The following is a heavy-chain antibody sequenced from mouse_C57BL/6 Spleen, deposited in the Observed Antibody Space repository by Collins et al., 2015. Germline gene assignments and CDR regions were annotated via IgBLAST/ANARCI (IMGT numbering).Heavy chain of an antibody. CDR3: ARHLIYDGYGDY. D-gene: IGHD2-3*01. CDR1: GFTFTDYY. V-gene: IGHV7-3*02. CDR2: IRNKANGYTT. J-gene: IGHJ2*01. Sequence: EVKLVESGGGLVQPGGSLRLSCATSGFTFTDYYMSWVRQPPGKALEWLGFIRNKANGYTTEYSASVKGRFTISRDNSQSILYLQMNTLRAEDSATYYCARHLIYDGYGDYWGQGTTLTVSS.